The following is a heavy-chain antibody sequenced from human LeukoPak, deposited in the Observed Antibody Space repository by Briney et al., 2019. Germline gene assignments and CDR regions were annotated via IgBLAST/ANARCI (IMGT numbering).Heavy chain of an antibody. CDR1: GYSFTSYW. V-gene: IGHV5-51*01. D-gene: IGHD6-19*01. Sequence: GESLKISCKGSGYSFTSYWIGWVRQLPGKGLEWMGIIYPADSDTRCSPSFQGQVTISADKSISTAYLQWSSLKASDTAMYYCARHAPEAVAGDYWGQGTLVTVSS. CDR2: IYPADSDT. J-gene: IGHJ4*02. CDR3: ARHAPEAVAGDY.